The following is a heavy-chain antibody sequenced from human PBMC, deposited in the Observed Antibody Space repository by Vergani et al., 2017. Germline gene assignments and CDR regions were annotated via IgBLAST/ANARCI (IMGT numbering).Heavy chain of an antibody. CDR2: IWYDGSNK. Sequence: QVQLVESGGGVVQPGRSLRLSCAASGFTFSSYGMHWVRQAPGKGLEWVAVIWYDGSNKYYADSVKGRFTISRDNSKNTLYLQMNSLRAEDTAVYYCARGPGIAARPLHDAFDIWGQGTMVTVSS. J-gene: IGHJ3*02. D-gene: IGHD6-6*01. V-gene: IGHV3-33*01. CDR3: ARGPGIAARPLHDAFDI. CDR1: GFTFSSYG.